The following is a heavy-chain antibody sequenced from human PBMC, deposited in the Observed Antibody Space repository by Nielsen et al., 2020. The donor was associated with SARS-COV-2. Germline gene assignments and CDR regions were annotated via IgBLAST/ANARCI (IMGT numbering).Heavy chain of an antibody. V-gene: IGHV3-21*01. J-gene: IGHJ4*02. D-gene: IGHD2-2*01. Sequence: GESLKISCAASGFTFSSYSMNWVRQAPGKGLEWVSSISSSSSYIYYAGSVKGRFTISRDNAKNSLYLQMNSLRAEDTAVYYCASTGSTSCYDYWGQGTLVTVSS. CDR2: ISSSSSYI. CDR3: ASTGSTSCYDY. CDR1: GFTFSSYS.